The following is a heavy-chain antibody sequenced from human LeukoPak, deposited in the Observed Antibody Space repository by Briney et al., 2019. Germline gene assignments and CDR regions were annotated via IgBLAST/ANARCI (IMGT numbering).Heavy chain of an antibody. CDR2: IYHSGST. V-gene: IGHV4-4*02. CDR1: GGSTSSSNW. J-gene: IGHJ4*02. CDR3: ARVERYDILTGSGL. Sequence: SETLSLTCAVSGGSTSSSNWWSWVRQPPGKGLEWIGEIYHSGSTNYNPSLKSRVTISVDKSKNQFSLKLSSVTAADTAVYYCARVERYDILTGSGLWGQGTLVTVSS. D-gene: IGHD3-9*01.